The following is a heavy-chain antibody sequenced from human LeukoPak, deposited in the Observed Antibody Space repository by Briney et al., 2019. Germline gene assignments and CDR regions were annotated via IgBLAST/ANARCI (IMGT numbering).Heavy chain of an antibody. J-gene: IGHJ4*02. D-gene: IGHD3-3*01. CDR3: ARQTRITIFGVVIPNFDY. Sequence: SETLSLTCAVYGGSFSGYYWSWIRQPPGKGLEWIGEINHSGSTNYNPSLKSRVTISVDTSKSQFSLKLSSVTAADTAVYYCARQTRITIFGVVIPNFDYWGQGTLVTVSS. CDR2: INHSGST. CDR1: GGSFSGYY. V-gene: IGHV4-34*01.